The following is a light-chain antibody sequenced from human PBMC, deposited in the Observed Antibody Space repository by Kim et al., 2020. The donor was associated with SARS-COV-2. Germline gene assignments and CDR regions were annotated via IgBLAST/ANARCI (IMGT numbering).Light chain of an antibody. Sequence: PGQTASITCSGDKLGDKYACWYQQKPGQSPVLVIYQDSKRPSGIPERFSGSNSGNTATLTISGTQAMDEADYYCQAWDSSTAFVVFGGGTQLTVL. CDR2: QDS. CDR3: QAWDSSTAFVV. CDR1: KLGDKY. J-gene: IGLJ2*01. V-gene: IGLV3-1*01.